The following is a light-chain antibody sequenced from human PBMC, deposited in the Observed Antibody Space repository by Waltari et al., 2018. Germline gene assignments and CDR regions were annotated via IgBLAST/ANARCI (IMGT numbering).Light chain of an antibody. J-gene: IGKJ2*01. Sequence: DIMMTQSPDALAVSLGERATINCKSSQSILFTSNNKNYLAWYQQRPGQPPKLLIYWASTRDSGVPGRFSGSGSGTDFPLTISSLQTEDVAVYYCQQYYSTPYTFGQGTKLEI. CDR1: QSILFTSNNKNY. CDR2: WAS. V-gene: IGKV4-1*01. CDR3: QQYYSTPYT.